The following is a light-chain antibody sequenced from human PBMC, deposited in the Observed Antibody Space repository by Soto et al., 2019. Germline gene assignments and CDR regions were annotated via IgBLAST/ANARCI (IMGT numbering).Light chain of an antibody. CDR2: DAS. CDR3: QQYNSYPLT. CDR1: QSVGSE. Sequence: EVVLTQSPATLSLSPGERATLSCRASQSVGSELGWYQQKPGQAPRLVIFDASNRATGIPARFSGSGFGTDFTLSISRLEPEDLATYYCQQYNSYPLTFGGGTKVDIK. J-gene: IGKJ4*01. V-gene: IGKV3-11*01.